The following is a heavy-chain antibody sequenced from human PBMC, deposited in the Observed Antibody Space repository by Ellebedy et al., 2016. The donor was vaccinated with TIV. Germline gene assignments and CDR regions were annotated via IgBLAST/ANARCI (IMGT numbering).Heavy chain of an antibody. D-gene: IGHD3-3*01. Sequence: PGGSLRLSCVASGFTFSNYGMHWARQAPGKGLEWVAFIRDDSSNDYYTDSVKGRFTISRHSSKNMLYLQMNALRLEDTAVYYCASPGYYGPFDHWGRGTLVTVSS. CDR3: ASPGYYGPFDH. CDR1: GFTFSNYG. V-gene: IGHV3-30*02. J-gene: IGHJ4*02. CDR2: IRDDSSND.